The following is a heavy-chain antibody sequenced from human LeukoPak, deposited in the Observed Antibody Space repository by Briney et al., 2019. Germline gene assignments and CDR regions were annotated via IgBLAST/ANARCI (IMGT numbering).Heavy chain of an antibody. V-gene: IGHV3-30-3*01. CDR2: ISYDGSNK. CDR3: ARAAAIPT. CDR1: GFTFSSYA. J-gene: IGHJ5*02. Sequence: GGSLRLSCAASGFTFSSYAMHWVRQAPGKGLEWVAVISYDGSNKYYADSVKGRFTISRDNSKNTLYLQMNSLRAEDTAVYYCARAAAIPTWGQGTLVTVSS.